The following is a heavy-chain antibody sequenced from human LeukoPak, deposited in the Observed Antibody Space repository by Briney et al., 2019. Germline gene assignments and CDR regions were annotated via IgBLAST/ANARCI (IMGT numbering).Heavy chain of an antibody. V-gene: IGHV3-72*01. J-gene: IGHJ4*02. CDR1: GFTFSDHY. Sequence: GGSLRLSCAASGFTFSDHYMDWVRQAPGKGLEWVGRVRNKANSYTTEYAASVKGRFTISRDDSKDSLYLQMNSLKCEDTAVYYCAREWDSGSYYLGYFDYWGQGTLVTVSS. CDR3: AREWDSGSYYLGYFDY. CDR2: VRNKANSYTT. D-gene: IGHD1-26*01.